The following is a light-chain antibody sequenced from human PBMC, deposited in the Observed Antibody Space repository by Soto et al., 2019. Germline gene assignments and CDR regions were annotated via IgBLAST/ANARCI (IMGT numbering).Light chain of an antibody. Sequence: QSVLTQPPSASGSPGQSVAISCTGTSSDVGGYNYVSWYQQHPGKAPKLMIYEVSKRPSGVPDRFSGSKSGNTASLTVSGLQAEDEADYYCNSYAGSNNVVFGGGTQQTVL. V-gene: IGLV2-8*01. CDR3: NSYAGSNNVV. CDR1: SSDVGGYNY. J-gene: IGLJ2*01. CDR2: EVS.